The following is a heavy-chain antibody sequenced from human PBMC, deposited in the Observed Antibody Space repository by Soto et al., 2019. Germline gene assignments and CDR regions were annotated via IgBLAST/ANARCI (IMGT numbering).Heavy chain of an antibody. D-gene: IGHD4-17*01. V-gene: IGHV4-39*01. CDR1: GGSISSSSYY. CDR2: IYYSGST. CDR3: ARVGTTVVTDEFDY. Sequence: QLQLQESGPGLVKPSETLSLTCTVSGGSISSSSYYWGWIRQPPGKGLEWIGSIYYSGSTYYNPSLKSRVTISVDTSKNQFSLKQSSVTAADTAVYYCARVGTTVVTDEFDYWGQGTLLTVSS. J-gene: IGHJ4*02.